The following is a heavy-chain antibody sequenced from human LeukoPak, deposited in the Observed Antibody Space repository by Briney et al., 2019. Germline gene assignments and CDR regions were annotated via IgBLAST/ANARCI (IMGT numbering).Heavy chain of an antibody. CDR3: VRQAFPIVVVPAAPGGDWFDP. J-gene: IGHJ5*02. D-gene: IGHD2-2*01. Sequence: GESLKISCKGSGYSFTSYWISWVRQMPGKGLEWMGRIDPSDSYTNYSPSFQGHVTISADKSISTAYLQWSSLKASDTAMYYCVRQAFPIVVVPAAPGGDWFDPWGQGTLVTVSS. CDR1: GYSFTSYW. CDR2: IDPSDSYT. V-gene: IGHV5-10-1*01.